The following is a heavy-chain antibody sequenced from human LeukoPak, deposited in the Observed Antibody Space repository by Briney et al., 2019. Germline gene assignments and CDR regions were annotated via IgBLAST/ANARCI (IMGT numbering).Heavy chain of an antibody. J-gene: IGHJ6*02. Sequence: ASMKVSCKTSGGTFSSYAISWVRQAPGQGLEWMGGIIPIFGTANYAQKFQGRVTITADESTSTAYMELSSLRSEDTAVYYCASPTPPGYGSGTPDYYYYGMDVWGQGTTVTVSS. V-gene: IGHV1-69*13. CDR2: IIPIFGTA. CDR1: GGTFSSYA. D-gene: IGHD3-10*01. CDR3: ASPTPPGYGSGTPDYYYYGMDV.